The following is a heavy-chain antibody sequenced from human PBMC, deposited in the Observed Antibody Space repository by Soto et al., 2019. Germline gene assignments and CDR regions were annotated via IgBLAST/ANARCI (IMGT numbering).Heavy chain of an antibody. CDR2: IIPVFGTA. V-gene: IGHV1-69*13. Sequence: SVKVSCKASGYTYISYSMHLVRQAPGQRFEWMGGIIPVFGTANYAQKFQGRVTITADESTSIVYMDVTSLRSEDTAVYYCARGDATKIVVTTYYAMDVWCQGTTVNVS. CDR3: ARGDATKIVVTTYYAMDV. J-gene: IGHJ6*02. D-gene: IGHD3-9*01. CDR1: GYTYISYS.